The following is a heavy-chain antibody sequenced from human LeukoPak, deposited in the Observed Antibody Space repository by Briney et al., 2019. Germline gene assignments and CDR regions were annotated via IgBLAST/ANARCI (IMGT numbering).Heavy chain of an antibody. CDR2: ISSSGSTI. CDR3: ARDRLVEDGYNWVEAFDI. CDR1: GFTFSSYE. V-gene: IGHV3-48*03. D-gene: IGHD5-24*01. Sequence: GGSLRLSCAASGFTFSSYEMNWVRQAPGKGLEWVSYISSSGSTIYYADSVKGRFTISRGNAKNSLYLQMNSLRAEDTAVYYCARDRLVEDGYNWVEAFDIWGQGTMVTVSS. J-gene: IGHJ3*02.